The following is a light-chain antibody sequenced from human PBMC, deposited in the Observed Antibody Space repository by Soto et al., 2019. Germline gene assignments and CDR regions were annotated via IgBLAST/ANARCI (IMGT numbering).Light chain of an antibody. J-gene: IGKJ1*01. Sequence: IMLTQSPRTLSLSPEERATLSCRASQSVNSRLAWYQHKPGQAPRLLISGASSRATGIPDRFSGSGSATDFTLTISSLEPEDFAVYYCQQDCSSPWTFGQGTKVDIK. CDR1: QSVNSR. CDR2: GAS. V-gene: IGKV3-20*01. CDR3: QQDCSSPWT.